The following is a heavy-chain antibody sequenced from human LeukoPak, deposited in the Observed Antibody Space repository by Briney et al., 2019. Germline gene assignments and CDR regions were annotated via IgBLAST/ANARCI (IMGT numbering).Heavy chain of an antibody. CDR1: GYTFTSYG. J-gene: IGHJ3*02. V-gene: IGHV1-18*01. D-gene: IGHD6-13*01. CDR2: ISAYNGNT. CDR3: ATPYSSSWYGGSDAFDI. Sequence: ASVKVPCKASGYTFTSYGISWVRQAPGQGLEWMGWISAYNGNTNYAQKLQGRVTMTTDTSTSTAYMELRSLRSDDTAVYYCATPYSSSWYGGSDAFDIWGQGTMVTVSS.